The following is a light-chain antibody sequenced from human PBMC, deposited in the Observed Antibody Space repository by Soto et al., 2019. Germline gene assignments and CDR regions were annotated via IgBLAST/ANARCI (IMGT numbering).Light chain of an antibody. CDR1: SGHSTYA. V-gene: IGLV4-69*01. CDR2: VNSDGSH. J-gene: IGLJ3*02. Sequence: QTVLTQSPSASASLGASVKLTCTLSSGHSTYAIAWHQQQPEKGPRYLMKVNSDGSHSKGDGIPDRFSGSSSGAERYLSISILQSDDEADYYCQTWGTGVRVIGGGTKLTVL. CDR3: QTWGTGVRV.